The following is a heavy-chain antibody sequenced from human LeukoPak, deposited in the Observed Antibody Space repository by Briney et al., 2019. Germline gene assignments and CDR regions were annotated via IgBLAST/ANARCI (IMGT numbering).Heavy chain of an antibody. CDR2: MNPNSGNT. D-gene: IGHD1-14*01. CDR3: ARNPKLDAFDI. J-gene: IGHJ3*02. V-gene: IGHV1-8*03. CDR1: GYTFTSYD. Sequence: ASVKVSCKASGYTFTSYDINWVRQATGQGLEWMGWMNPNSGNTGYAQKFQGRVTITRNTSISTAYMELSSLRSEDTAVYYYARNPKLDAFDIWGQGTMVTVSS.